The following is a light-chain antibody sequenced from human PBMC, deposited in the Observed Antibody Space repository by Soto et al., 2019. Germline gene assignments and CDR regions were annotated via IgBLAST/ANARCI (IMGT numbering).Light chain of an antibody. CDR3: QQRSNWPRT. J-gene: IGKJ1*01. V-gene: IGKV3D-20*02. CDR2: GAS. CDR1: QSVSSNF. Sequence: EIVLTQSPGTLSLSPGERATLSCGASQSVSSNFLAWYRQKPGQAPRLLIHGASNRATGIPDRFSGSGSGTEFTLIISSLQSEDFAVYYCQQRSNWPRTFGQGTKVDIK.